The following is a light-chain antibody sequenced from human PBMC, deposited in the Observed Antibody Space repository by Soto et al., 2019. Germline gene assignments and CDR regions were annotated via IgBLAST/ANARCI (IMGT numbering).Light chain of an antibody. V-gene: IGLV2-14*03. J-gene: IGLJ2*01. CDR1: SSDVGGYNF. Sequence: QSALTQPASVSGSPGQSITISCTGTSSDVGGYNFVSWYQHHPGKAPKLMIYDVSNRPSGVSNRFSGSKSGNTASLTISGLQAEDEADYYCSSYIASSTSAAFGGGTKLTVL. CDR3: SSYIASSTSAA. CDR2: DVS.